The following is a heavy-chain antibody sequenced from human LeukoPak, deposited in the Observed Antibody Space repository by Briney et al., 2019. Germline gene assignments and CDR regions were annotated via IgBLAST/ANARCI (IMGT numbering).Heavy chain of an antibody. D-gene: IGHD4-23*01. V-gene: IGHV3-23*01. J-gene: IGHJ3*02. CDR1: GFTFSSYA. CDR2: ISGSGGST. CDR3: AKDKGTVAKGSGAFDI. Sequence: GGSLRLSCAASGFTFSSYAMSWVRQAPGKGLEWVSAISGSGGSTYYADSVKGRFTISRDNSKNTLYLQMNSLRAEDTAVYHCAKDKGTVAKGSGAFDIWGQGTMVTVSS.